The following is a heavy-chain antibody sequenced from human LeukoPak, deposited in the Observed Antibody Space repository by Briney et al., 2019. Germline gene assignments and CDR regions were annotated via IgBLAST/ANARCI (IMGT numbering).Heavy chain of an antibody. CDR1: GGSISSYY. J-gene: IGHJ3*02. CDR3: ARHDYGDYVGLGAFDI. V-gene: IGHV4-59*08. Sequence: SETLSLTCTVSGGSISSYYWSWIRQPPGKGLEWIGYTYYSGSTNYNPSLKSRVTISVDTSKNQFSLKLSSVTAADTAVYYCARHDYGDYVGLGAFDIWGQGTMVTVSS. CDR2: TYYSGST. D-gene: IGHD4-17*01.